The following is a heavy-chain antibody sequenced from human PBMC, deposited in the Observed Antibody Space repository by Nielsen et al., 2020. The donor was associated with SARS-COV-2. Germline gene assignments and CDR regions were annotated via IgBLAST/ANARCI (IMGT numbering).Heavy chain of an antibody. V-gene: IGHV3-20*04. D-gene: IGHD3-22*01. CDR3: ARDLHYYDSSGYYGPFDY. CDR2: INWNGGST. CDR1: GFTFSSYS. Sequence: GGSLRLSCAVSGFTFSSYSMNWVRQAPGKGLEWVSGINWNGGSTGFADSVKGRFTISRDNAKNSLYLQMNSLRAEDTALYYCARDLHYYDSSGYYGPFDYWGQGTLVTVSS. J-gene: IGHJ4*02.